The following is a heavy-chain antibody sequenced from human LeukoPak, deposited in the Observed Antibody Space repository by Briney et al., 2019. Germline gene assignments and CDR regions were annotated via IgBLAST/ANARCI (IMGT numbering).Heavy chain of an antibody. V-gene: IGHV4-34*01. J-gene: IGHJ5*02. Sequence: PSETLSLTCAVYGGSFSGYYWSWIRQPPGKGLEWIGEINHSGSTNYNPSLKSRVAISVDTSKNQFSLKLSSVTAADTAVYYCARDYLGETTVVTGGFDPWGQGTLVTVSS. CDR1: GGSFSGYY. CDR2: INHSGST. D-gene: IGHD4-23*01. CDR3: ARDYLGETTVVTGGFDP.